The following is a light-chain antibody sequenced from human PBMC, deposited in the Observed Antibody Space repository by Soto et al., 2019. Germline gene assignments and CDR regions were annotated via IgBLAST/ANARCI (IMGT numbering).Light chain of an antibody. V-gene: IGLV1-47*01. Sequence: QSVLTQPPSASGTPGQRVTISCSGSSSNIGSNYVYWYHQLPGTAPKLLIYRNNQRPSGVPDRFSGSKSGTSASLAISGLRSEDEADYYWAAWDDSLSGHVVFGGGTKGTVL. CDR2: RNN. CDR1: SSNIGSNY. J-gene: IGLJ2*01. CDR3: AAWDDSLSGHVV.